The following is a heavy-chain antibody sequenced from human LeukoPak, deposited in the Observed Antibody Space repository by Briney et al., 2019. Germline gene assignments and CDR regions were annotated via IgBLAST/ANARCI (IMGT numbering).Heavy chain of an antibody. CDR3: ARKEKGSSSRKLDY. CDR1: GGSFSGYY. D-gene: IGHD6-13*01. J-gene: IGHJ4*02. Sequence: SETLSLTCAVYGGSFSGYYWSWIRQPPGKGLEWIGEINHSGSTNYNPSLKSRVTISVDTSKNQFSLKLSSVTATDTAVYYCARKEKGSSSRKLDYWGQGTLVTVSS. V-gene: IGHV4-34*01. CDR2: INHSGST.